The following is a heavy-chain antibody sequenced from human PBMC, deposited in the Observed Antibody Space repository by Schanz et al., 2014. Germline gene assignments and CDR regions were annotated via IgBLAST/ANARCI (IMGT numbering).Heavy chain of an antibody. D-gene: IGHD6-6*01. Sequence: QVQLVESGGGVVQLGRSLRLSCATSGLNFDYYGMNWVRQAPGKGLEWVANIGYDGSEKYYVDSVKGRFTISRDNAKNSVFLQMNRLRAEDTAVYYCATEGPRGTRHPINYYYAMDNWGQGTKVTV. J-gene: IGHJ6*02. CDR3: ATEGPRGTRHPINYYYAMDN. CDR2: IGYDGSEK. CDR1: GLNFDYYG. V-gene: IGHV3-33*01.